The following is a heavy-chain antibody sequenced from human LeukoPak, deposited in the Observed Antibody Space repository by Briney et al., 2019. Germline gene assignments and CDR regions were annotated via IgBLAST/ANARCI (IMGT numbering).Heavy chain of an antibody. J-gene: IGHJ2*01. Sequence: GGSLRPSCAASGFSFGGYALHWVRQAPGKGLEWVASLSWNSGDIVHADSVKGRFTISRDNAKNSLYLQMDSLRTEDTALYYCVKSGGYATAIRYFDLWGRGTLVTVSS. CDR3: VKSGGYATAIRYFDL. V-gene: IGHV3-9*01. CDR1: GFSFGGYA. D-gene: IGHD2-21*02. CDR2: LSWNSGDI.